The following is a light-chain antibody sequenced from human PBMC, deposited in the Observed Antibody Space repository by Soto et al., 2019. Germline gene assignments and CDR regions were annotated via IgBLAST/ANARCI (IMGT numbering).Light chain of an antibody. J-gene: IGLJ2*01. CDR1: SSNIGSNT. CDR2: GNN. V-gene: IGLV1-44*01. CDR3: AAWDDSLRVV. Sequence: QAVVTQPPSASGTPGQRVTISCSGSSSNIGSNTVNWYQQLPGTAPKLLIYGNNQRPSGVPDRFSGSKSGTSASLAISGLQSEDESDYYCAAWDDSLRVVFGGGTQLTVL.